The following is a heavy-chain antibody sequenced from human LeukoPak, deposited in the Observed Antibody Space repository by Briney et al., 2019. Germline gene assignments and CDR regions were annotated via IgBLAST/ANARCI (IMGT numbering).Heavy chain of an antibody. CDR3: ARERIRTPYYGMDV. Sequence: ASLKVSCKASGYTFTNYAISWVRQAPGQGLEWSGCIRTYNGDTNYAQKIQGRGTMTTDTSTSTAYMELRSLRSDDTAVYYCARERIRTPYYGMDVWGQGTTVTVSS. J-gene: IGHJ6*02. D-gene: IGHD1-14*01. CDR1: GYTFTNYA. CDR2: IRTYNGDT. V-gene: IGHV1-18*01.